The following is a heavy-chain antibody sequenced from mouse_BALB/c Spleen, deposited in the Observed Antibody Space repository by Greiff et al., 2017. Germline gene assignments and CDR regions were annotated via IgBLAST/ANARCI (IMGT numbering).Heavy chain of an antibody. CDR3: ARSYDGYVDY. V-gene: IGHV5-17*02. J-gene: IGHJ2*01. D-gene: IGHD2-3*01. CDR1: GFTFSSFG. CDR2: ISSGSSTI. Sequence: EVKVVESGGGLVQPGGSRKLSCAASGFTFSSFGMHWVRQAPEKGLEWVAYISSGSSTIYYADTVKGRFTISRDNPKNTLFLQMTSLRSEDTAMYYCARSYDGYVDYWGQGTTLTVSS.